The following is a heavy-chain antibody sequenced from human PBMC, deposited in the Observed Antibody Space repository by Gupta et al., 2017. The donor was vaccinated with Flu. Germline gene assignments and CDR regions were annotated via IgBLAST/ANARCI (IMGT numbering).Heavy chain of an antibody. D-gene: IGHD3-9*01. CDR1: GYTFTSYG. CDR3: ARERPNYDIWTGYYNDAFDI. CDR2: ISAYNGNT. J-gene: IGHJ3*02. V-gene: IGHV1-18*01. Sequence: QVQLVQSGAEAKKPGASVKVSCKASGYTFTSYGISWVRQAPGQGLEWMGWISAYNGNTNYAQKLQGRVTMTTDTSTSTAYMELRSLRSDDTAVYYCARERPNYDIWTGYYNDAFDIWGQGTMVTVSS.